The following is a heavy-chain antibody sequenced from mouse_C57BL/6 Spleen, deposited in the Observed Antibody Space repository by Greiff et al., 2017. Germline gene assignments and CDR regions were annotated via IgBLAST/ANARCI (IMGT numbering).Heavy chain of an antibody. J-gene: IGHJ4*01. CDR2: IYPGSGST. Sequence: QVQLQQSGAELVKPGASVKMSCKASGYTFTSYWITWVKQRPGQGLEWIGDIYPGSGSTNYNEKFKSKATLTVDTSSSTAYMQLSSLTSEDSAVYYCARDHYGNLSYAMDYWGQGTSVTVSS. CDR1: GYTFTSYW. V-gene: IGHV1-55*01. CDR3: ARDHYGNLSYAMDY. D-gene: IGHD2-1*01.